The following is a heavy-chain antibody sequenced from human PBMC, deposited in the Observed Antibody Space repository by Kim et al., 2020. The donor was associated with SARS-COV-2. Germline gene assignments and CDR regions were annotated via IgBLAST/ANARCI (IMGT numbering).Heavy chain of an antibody. CDR2: MNPNSGNT. D-gene: IGHD6-13*01. CDR3: AGGFRAAAGPFYYYYMDV. V-gene: IGHV1-8*01. CDR1: GYTFTSYD. J-gene: IGHJ6*03. Sequence: ASVKVSCKASGYTFTSYDINWVRQATGQGLEWMGWMNPNSGNTGYAQKFQGRVTMTRNTSISTAYMELSSLRSEDTAVYYCAGGFRAAAGPFYYYYMDVWGKGTTVTVSS.